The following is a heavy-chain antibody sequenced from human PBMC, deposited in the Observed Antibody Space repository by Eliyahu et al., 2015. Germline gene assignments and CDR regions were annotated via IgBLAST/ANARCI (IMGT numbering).Heavy chain of an antibody. D-gene: IGHD3-3*01. V-gene: IGHV3-73*01. Sequence: AYTASVKGRFTISRDDSKNTAYLQMNSLKTEDTAVYYCTRKAYDFWSGSSLGDYWGQGTLVTVSS. J-gene: IGHJ4*02. CDR3: TRKAYDFWSGSSLGDY.